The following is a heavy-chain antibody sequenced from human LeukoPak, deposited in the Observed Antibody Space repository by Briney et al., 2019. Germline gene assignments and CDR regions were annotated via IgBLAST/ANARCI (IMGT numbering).Heavy chain of an antibody. CDR1: GGSIITTNW. V-gene: IGHV4-4*02. J-gene: IGHJ6*02. CDR3: ARDHYYYYGMDV. Sequence: NSSETLSLTCGVSGGSIITTNWRSWVRQPPGKGLEWIGEVHLNGATNYNPSLESRVSMSIDQSKNQLSLKLSSVTAADTAVYYCARDHYYYYGMDVWGQGTTVTVSS. CDR2: VHLNGAT.